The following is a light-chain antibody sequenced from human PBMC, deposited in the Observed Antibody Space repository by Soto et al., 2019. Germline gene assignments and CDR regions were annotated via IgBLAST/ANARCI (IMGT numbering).Light chain of an antibody. CDR2: EVS. V-gene: IGLV2-8*01. Sequence: QSALTQPPSASGSPGQSVTISCTETSSDVGDYKFVSWYQQHPGKAPKLLIYEVSRRPSGVPDRFSGSKSGNTASLTVSGLQAEDEADYYCSSYAGNNNVVFGGGTKLTVL. CDR3: SSYAGNNNVV. CDR1: SSDVGDYKF. J-gene: IGLJ2*01.